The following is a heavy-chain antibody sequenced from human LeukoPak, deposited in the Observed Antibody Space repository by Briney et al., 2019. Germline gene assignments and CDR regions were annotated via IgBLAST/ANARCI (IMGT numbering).Heavy chain of an antibody. D-gene: IGHD4-17*01. CDR3: TRGNGDYYFNY. CDR1: GGSISSSSYY. CDR2: IYYSGST. J-gene: IGHJ4*02. Sequence: PSETLSLTCTVSGGSISSSSYYWGWIRQPPGKGLEWIGSIYYSGSTNYSPSLKSRVTISLDTSKNQFSLRVRSVTAADTAVYFCTRGNGDYYFNYWGQGTLVTVSS. V-gene: IGHV4-39*07.